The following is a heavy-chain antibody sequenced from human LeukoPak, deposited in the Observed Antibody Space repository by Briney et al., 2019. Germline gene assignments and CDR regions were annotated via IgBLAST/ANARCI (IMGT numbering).Heavy chain of an antibody. J-gene: IGHJ4*02. CDR1: GGSFSGYY. CDR2: INHSGST. V-gene: IGHV4-34*01. Sequence: SETLSLTCAVYGGSFSGYYWSWIRQPPGKGLEWIGEINHSGSTNYNPSLKSRVTISVDTSKNQFSLKLSSVTAADTAVYYCARHRILWWGTAGLNFDYWGQGTLVTVSS. CDR3: ARHRILWWGTAGLNFDY. D-gene: IGHD2-21*01.